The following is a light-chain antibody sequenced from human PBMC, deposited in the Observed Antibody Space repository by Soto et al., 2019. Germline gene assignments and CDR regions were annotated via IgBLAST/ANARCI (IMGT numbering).Light chain of an antibody. Sequence: EIVLTQSPATLSLSPGERATLSCRASQSVSSSLAWYQQKPGQAPRLLIYDASNRATGIPARFSGSGSVTDFTLTISSLEPEDFAVYYCQQRSNWPPKYTFGQGTKLEIK. V-gene: IGKV3-11*01. CDR1: QSVSSS. CDR2: DAS. CDR3: QQRSNWPPKYT. J-gene: IGKJ2*01.